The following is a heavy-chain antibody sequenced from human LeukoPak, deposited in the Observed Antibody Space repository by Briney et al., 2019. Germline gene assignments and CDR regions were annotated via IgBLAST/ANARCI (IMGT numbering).Heavy chain of an antibody. CDR1: GGTFISYA. D-gene: IGHD3-9*01. Sequence: ASVKVSCKASGGTFISYAISWVRQAPGQGLEWMGRIIPILGIANYAQKFQGRVTITADKSTSTAYMELSSLRSEDTAVYYCARLNFDRDYYYGMDVWGQGTTVTVSS. CDR2: IIPILGIA. CDR3: ARLNFDRDYYYGMDV. V-gene: IGHV1-69*04. J-gene: IGHJ6*02.